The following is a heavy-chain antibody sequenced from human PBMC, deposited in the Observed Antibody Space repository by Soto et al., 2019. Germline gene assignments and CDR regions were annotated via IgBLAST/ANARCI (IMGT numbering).Heavy chain of an antibody. J-gene: IGHJ4*02. V-gene: IGHV1-46*03. CDR3: VRATTTLPYYLDS. CDR1: GSTISSYY. Sequence: ASVKVSCKASGSTISSYYMHWVRQAPGQGLEWMGIINPSGSSTSYAQKFRGRITMTRDTSASTVYLDVGRLTSEDTAVYYCVRATTTLPYYLDSWGQGTLVTVSS. CDR2: INPSGSST. D-gene: IGHD4-17*01.